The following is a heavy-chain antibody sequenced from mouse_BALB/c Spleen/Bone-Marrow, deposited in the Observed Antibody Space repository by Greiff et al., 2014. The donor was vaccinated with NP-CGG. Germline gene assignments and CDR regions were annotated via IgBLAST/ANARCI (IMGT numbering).Heavy chain of an antibody. CDR3: IRAGTMITTGVDY. J-gene: IGHJ2*01. D-gene: IGHD2-4*01. CDR2: ISPSDGYT. Sequence: SGAELVRPGASVKLSCKASGYMFTSFWMNWVKQRPGQGLEWIGNISPSDGYTNYTQKFKDKATLTVDKSSSTAYMQRSSPTAEDSAVYDCIRAGTMITTGVDYWGQGTTLTVSS. V-gene: IGHV1-69*02. CDR1: GYMFTSFW.